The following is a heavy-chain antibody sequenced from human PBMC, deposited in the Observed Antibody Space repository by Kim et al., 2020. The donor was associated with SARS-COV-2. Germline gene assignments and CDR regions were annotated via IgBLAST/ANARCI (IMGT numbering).Heavy chain of an antibody. J-gene: IGHJ6*02. CDR3: AGRGSGSSYYGMDV. D-gene: IGHD3-10*01. Sequence: AQKFQGSVTITADKSTSTAYMELSSLRSEDTAVYYCAGRGSGSSYYGMDVWGQGTTVTVSS. V-gene: IGHV1-69*02.